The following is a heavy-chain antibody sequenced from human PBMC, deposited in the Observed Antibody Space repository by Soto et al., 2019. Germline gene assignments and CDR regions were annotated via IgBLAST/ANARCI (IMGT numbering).Heavy chain of an antibody. V-gene: IGHV4-59*01. CDR3: ARDQSVGAFDI. D-gene: IGHD1-26*01. CDR1: GGSISTYY. CDR2: VYYTGST. Sequence: QVQLQESGPGLVKPSETLSLSCTVSGGSISTYYWSWIRQPPGKGLEWIGYVYYTGSTNYNPSLKSRVTISVETPKNQVSLKLSSVTAADTAVYYCARDQSVGAFDIWGQGTMVTVSS. J-gene: IGHJ3*02.